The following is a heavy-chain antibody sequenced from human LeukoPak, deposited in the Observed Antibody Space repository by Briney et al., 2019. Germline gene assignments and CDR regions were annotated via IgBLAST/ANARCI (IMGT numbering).Heavy chain of an antibody. CDR1: GFAVSSNY. Sequence: GGSLRLSCVASGFAVSSNYMNWVRQAPGKGLEWVSVIYSAGTTYYADSVKGRFTISRDNSKNTLYLQMSSLRAEDTAVYYCVNAWPGGYFDYWGQGTLVTVSS. CDR3: VNAWPGGYFDY. J-gene: IGHJ4*02. D-gene: IGHD3-10*01. CDR2: IYSAGTT. V-gene: IGHV3-66*01.